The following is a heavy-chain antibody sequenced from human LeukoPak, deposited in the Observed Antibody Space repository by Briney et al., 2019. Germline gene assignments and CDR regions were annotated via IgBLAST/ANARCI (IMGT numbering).Heavy chain of an antibody. V-gene: IGHV3-7*01. D-gene: IGHD3-10*01. CDR2: IKQDGSEK. CDR1: GFIFSDCY. Sequence: GGSLRFYCAASGFIFSDCYMSWIRQAPGKGLEWVANIKQDGSEKYYVDSVKGRFTISRDNAKNSLYLQMNSLRVEDTAVYYCARGLGSGSPPGYWGQGTLVTVSS. CDR3: ARGLGSGSPPGY. J-gene: IGHJ4*02.